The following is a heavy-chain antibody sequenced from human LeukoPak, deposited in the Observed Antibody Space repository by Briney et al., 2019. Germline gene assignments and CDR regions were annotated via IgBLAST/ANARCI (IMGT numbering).Heavy chain of an antibody. V-gene: IGHV3-48*01. Sequence: PSGGSLRLSCAASGFSFSSHSMNWVRQAPGKGLEWVSYISSGSSLYYADSVKGRFTISRDNAQNSMYLQMNSLRAEDTAVYYCARLLGVAVTGVWYHYMDVWGKGTTVTVSS. CDR2: ISSGSSL. CDR3: ARLLGVAVTGVWYHYMDV. D-gene: IGHD6-19*01. J-gene: IGHJ6*03. CDR1: GFSFSSHS.